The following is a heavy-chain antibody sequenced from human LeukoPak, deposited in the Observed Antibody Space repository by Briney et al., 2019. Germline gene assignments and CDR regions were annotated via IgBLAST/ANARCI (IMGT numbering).Heavy chain of an antibody. CDR1: GFTFNRNA. CDR3: VRDGGVSGYDLLDY. CDR2: INQDGSKE. D-gene: IGHD5-12*01. J-gene: IGHJ4*02. V-gene: IGHV3-7*01. Sequence: GGSLRLSCAASGFTFNRNAISWVRQAPGKGLEWVAHINQDGSKEYYMDSVKARFTISRDNAKNSLSLQMNSLRAEDTAVYYCVRDGGVSGYDLLDYWGQGTLVTVSS.